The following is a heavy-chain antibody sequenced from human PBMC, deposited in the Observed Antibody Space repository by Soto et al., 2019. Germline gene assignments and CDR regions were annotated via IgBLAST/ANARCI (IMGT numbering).Heavy chain of an antibody. Sequence: GESLKISCKGSGYSFTSYWIGWVRQMPGKGLEWMGIIYPGDSDTRYSPSFQGQVTISADKSISTAYLQWSSLKASDTAMYYCARLGGTGDYYYGMDVWGQGTTVTVSS. J-gene: IGHJ6*02. D-gene: IGHD3-10*01. CDR2: IYPGDSDT. CDR3: ARLGGTGDYYYGMDV. CDR1: GYSFTSYW. V-gene: IGHV5-51*01.